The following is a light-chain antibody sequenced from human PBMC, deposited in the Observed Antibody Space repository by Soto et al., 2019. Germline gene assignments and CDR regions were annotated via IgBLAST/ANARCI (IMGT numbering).Light chain of an antibody. CDR3: QQYNNWPPTWT. CDR1: QSVSSN. V-gene: IGKV3-15*01. CDR2: GAS. J-gene: IGKJ1*01. Sequence: EVVTTQSPATLSVSPGERATVSCRASQSVSSNLACYQQKPGQAPRLLIYGASTRATGIPARFSGSGSGTEFTLTISSLQSEDFAVYYCQQYNNWPPTWTFGQGTKVDI.